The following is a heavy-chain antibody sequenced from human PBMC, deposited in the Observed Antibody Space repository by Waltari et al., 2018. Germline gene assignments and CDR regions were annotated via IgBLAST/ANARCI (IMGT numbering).Heavy chain of an antibody. V-gene: IGHV3-11*06. Sequence: QVQLVESGGGLVKPGGSLRLSCAASGFTFGDYFMRWLRQAPGEKLELVACINAWVSDTYYADSVKGRFTISRDNAKSSLHLHMNSLRPEDTALYYCARGYYDSSGYYPPYFDYWGQGSLVTVSS. D-gene: IGHD3-22*01. J-gene: IGHJ4*02. CDR1: GFTFGDYF. CDR2: INAWVSDT. CDR3: ARGYYDSSGYYPPYFDY.